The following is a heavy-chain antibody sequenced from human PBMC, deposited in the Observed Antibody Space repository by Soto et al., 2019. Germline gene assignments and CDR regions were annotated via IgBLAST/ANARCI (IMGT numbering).Heavy chain of an antibody. CDR3: ARHGAYGDPYYFDS. D-gene: IGHD4-17*01. V-gene: IGHV3-30-3*01. CDR1: GFSFNNYA. Sequence: GGSLRLSCAASGFSFNNYAMYWVRQAPGKGLEWVAFISYDGSNKYYADSVKGRFTISRDNSKNTLYLQMNSLSDEDTAVFYCARHGAYGDPYYFDSWGQGTLVTVSS. J-gene: IGHJ4*02. CDR2: ISYDGSNK.